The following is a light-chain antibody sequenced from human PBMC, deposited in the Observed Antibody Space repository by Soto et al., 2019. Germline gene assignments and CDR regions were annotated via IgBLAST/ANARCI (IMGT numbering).Light chain of an antibody. V-gene: IGKV2-30*02. CDR1: QSLVHSSGNTY. J-gene: IGKJ1*01. Sequence: EAVMTKSPLSLPVTLGQPASISCRSSQSLVHSSGNTYLNWFLQRPGHSPRRLIYQVSNRDSGVPDRFSGSGSGIDFTLKISRVEADDVGVYYCMQGTYLPWTFGQGTKVDIK. CDR2: QVS. CDR3: MQGTYLPWT.